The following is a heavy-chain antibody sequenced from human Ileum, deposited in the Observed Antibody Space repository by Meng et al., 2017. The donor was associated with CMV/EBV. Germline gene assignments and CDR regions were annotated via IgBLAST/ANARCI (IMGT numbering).Heavy chain of an antibody. D-gene: IGHD4-23*01. CDR2: INWDGRTT. Sequence: GESLKISCAASGFTFDDYAMHWVRQTPGKGLEWVSFINWDGRTTDYADSVKGRFTISRDNSKTSLYLQMSSVRPEDTALYYCAKGAARWARDGGTRIDFWGQGTLVTVSS. CDR3: AKGAARWARDGGTRIDF. V-gene: IGHV3-43*01. CDR1: GFTFDDYA. J-gene: IGHJ4*02.